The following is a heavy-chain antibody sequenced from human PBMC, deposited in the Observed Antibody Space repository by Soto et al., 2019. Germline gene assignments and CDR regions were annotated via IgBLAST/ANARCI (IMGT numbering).Heavy chain of an antibody. D-gene: IGHD3-16*01. CDR2: ISAYNGHT. CDR3: ERGYGGYFDH. CDR1: GYTFTNYG. Sequence: QVPLVQSGVDVKKPGASVKVSCKAMGYTFTNYGLSWVRQAPGEGLEWMGWISAYNGHTTYAQKVQDRLTLTTDTSASTAYLELRSLRSDDTAVYYCERGYGGYFDHWGQGTLVLVSS. V-gene: IGHV1-18*01. J-gene: IGHJ4*02.